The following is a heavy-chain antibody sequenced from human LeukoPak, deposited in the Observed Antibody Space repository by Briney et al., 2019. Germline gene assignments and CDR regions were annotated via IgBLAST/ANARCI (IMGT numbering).Heavy chain of an antibody. V-gene: IGHV4-34*01. D-gene: IGHD1-26*01. Sequence: ASETLSLTCAVYGGSFSGYYWSWIRQPPGKGLEWIGEINHSGSTNYNPSLKSRVTISVDTSKNQFSLKLSSVTAADTAVYYCARAVGAMPRLFDYWGQGTLVTVSS. CDR3: ARAVGAMPRLFDY. CDR2: INHSGST. J-gene: IGHJ4*02. CDR1: GGSFSGYY.